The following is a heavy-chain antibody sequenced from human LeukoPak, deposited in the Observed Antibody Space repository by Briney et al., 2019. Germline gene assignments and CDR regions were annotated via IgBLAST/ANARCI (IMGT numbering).Heavy chain of an antibody. CDR2: INHSGST. Sequence: SETLSLTCAVYGGSFSGYYWSWIRQPPGKGLEWIGEINHSGSTNYNPSLKSRVTISVDTSKNQFSLKLSSVTAADTAVYYCARSPDYGDCFDYWGQGTLVTVSS. CDR1: GGSFSGYY. D-gene: IGHD4-17*01. V-gene: IGHV4-34*01. CDR3: ARSPDYGDCFDY. J-gene: IGHJ4*02.